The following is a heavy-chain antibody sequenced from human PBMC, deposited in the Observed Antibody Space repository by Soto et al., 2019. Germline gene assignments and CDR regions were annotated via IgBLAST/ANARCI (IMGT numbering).Heavy chain of an antibody. CDR1: GFTFSSYW. CDR3: AGEGGMEGGVGGIDWFDP. J-gene: IGHJ5*02. Sequence: GGSLRLSCAASGFTFSSYWMSWVRQAPGKGLEWVANIKQDGSEKYYVDSVKGRFTISRDNAKNSLYLQTNSLRAEDTAVYDCAGEGGMEGGVGGIDWFDPWGQGTLVTVSS. V-gene: IGHV3-7*01. D-gene: IGHD3-16*01. CDR2: IKQDGSEK.